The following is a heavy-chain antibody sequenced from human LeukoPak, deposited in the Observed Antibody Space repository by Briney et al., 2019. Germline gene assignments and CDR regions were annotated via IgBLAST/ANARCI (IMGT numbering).Heavy chain of an antibody. Sequence: SETLSLTCTVSGGSISTYSWTWIRQPPGKGLEWIGNIYYSGSTNYNPSLKSRVTISIDTSKNQFSLKLTSVTAADTAVYYCARARYANAWYAFDIWGHGTMVTVSS. D-gene: IGHD2-2*01. CDR3: ARARYANAWYAFDI. CDR1: GGSISTYS. V-gene: IGHV4-59*01. J-gene: IGHJ3*02. CDR2: IYYSGST.